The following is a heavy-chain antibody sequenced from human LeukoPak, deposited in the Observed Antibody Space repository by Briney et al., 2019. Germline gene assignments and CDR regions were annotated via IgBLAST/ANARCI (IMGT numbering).Heavy chain of an antibody. CDR3: ARDLDCSGGSCYYYGMDV. J-gene: IGHJ6*02. Sequence: NPSETLSLTCTVSGGSISSYYWSWIRQPPGKGLEWIGYIYYSGSTNYNPSLKSRVTISVDTSKNQFSLKLSSVTAADTAVYYCARDLDCSGGSCYYYGMDVWGQGTTVTVSS. CDR2: IYYSGST. D-gene: IGHD2-15*01. CDR1: GGSISSYY. V-gene: IGHV4-59*01.